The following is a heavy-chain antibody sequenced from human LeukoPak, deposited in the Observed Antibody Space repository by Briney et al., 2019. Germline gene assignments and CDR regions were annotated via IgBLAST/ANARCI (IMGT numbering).Heavy chain of an antibody. CDR1: GGTFISYA. D-gene: IGHD4-17*01. V-gene: IGHV1-69*06. Sequence: GSSVKVSCKSSGGTFISYAISEVRQAPGQGLAWMGRIIPIFGTANYVQKFQDRVTITPHKSTNTPYIELTRLTYEHTPVYFCPRVPQDDYGDYQGAFDIWGQGTMVTVSS. CDR2: IIPIFGTA. CDR3: PRVPQDDYGDYQGAFDI. J-gene: IGHJ3*02.